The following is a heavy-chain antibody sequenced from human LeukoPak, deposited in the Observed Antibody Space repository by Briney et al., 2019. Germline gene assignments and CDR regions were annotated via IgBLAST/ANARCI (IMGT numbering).Heavy chain of an antibody. V-gene: IGHV5-51*01. CDR1: GYSFTTYW. CDR2: IYPGDSET. D-gene: IGHD5-24*01. CDR3: TRSNRDGYHDAVDI. J-gene: IGHJ3*02. Sequence: GESLKISCNGSGYSFTTYWIAWVRQMPGEGLEWMGIIYPGDSETRYSPSFQGQVTISADKSITTAHLQWGSLKASDTAMYYCTRSNRDGYHDAVDIWGQGTMVTVFS.